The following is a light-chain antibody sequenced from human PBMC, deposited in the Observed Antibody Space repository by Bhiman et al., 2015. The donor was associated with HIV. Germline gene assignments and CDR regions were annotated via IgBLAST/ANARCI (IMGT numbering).Light chain of an antibody. V-gene: IGLV3-1*01. Sequence: SYELTQPPSVSVSPGQTASITCSGDKLGDKYVCWYQQKPGQSPVLVMYQDNKRPSGIPERFSGSNSGNTATLTVSGIQAMDEADYYCQAWDSGYVFGPGTKVTVL. CDR3: QAWDSGYV. CDR2: QDN. J-gene: IGLJ1*01. CDR1: KLGDKY.